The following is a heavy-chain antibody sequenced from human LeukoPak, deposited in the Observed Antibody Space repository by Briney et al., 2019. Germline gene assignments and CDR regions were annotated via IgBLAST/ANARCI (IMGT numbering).Heavy chain of an antibody. Sequence: GGSLRLSCATSGFTFSDLYMSWIRQAPGKGLEWVSIIYSGGATFYADSVKGRFTISRENSKNTLWLQMNSLRAEDTAVYYRARLHYDVLTGPFDYWGQGTLVTVSS. CDR2: IYSGGAT. V-gene: IGHV3-66*04. D-gene: IGHD3-9*01. CDR3: ARLHYDVLTGPFDY. CDR1: GFTFSDLY. J-gene: IGHJ4*02.